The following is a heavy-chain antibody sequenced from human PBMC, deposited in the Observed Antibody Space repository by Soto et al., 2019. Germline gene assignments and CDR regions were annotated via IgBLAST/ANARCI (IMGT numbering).Heavy chain of an antibody. D-gene: IGHD2-8*01. CDR3: ARTPDCTNGVCSAGFDY. CDR1: GFTFSDYY. Sequence: NPGGSLRLSCAASGFTFSDYYMSWIRQAPGKGLEWVSYISSSSSYTNYADSVKGRFTISRDNAKNPLYLQMNSLRAEDTAVYYCARTPDCTNGVCSAGFDYWGQGTLVTVSS. CDR2: ISSSSSYT. V-gene: IGHV3-11*06. J-gene: IGHJ4*02.